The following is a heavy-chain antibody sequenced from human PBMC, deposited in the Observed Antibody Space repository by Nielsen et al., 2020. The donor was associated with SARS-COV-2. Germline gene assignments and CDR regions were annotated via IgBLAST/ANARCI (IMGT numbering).Heavy chain of an antibody. CDR3: ASSVVYYGMDV. V-gene: IGHV4-4*07. Sequence: SETLSLTCSISGASLTDYQWAWIRQPAGQGLQWIGRVNSRGTANYNPSLKSRVTMSVDTSKNQFSLKLSSVTAADTAVYYCASSVVYYGMDVWGQGTTVTVSS. D-gene: IGHD3-22*01. CDR1: GASLTDYQ. J-gene: IGHJ6*02. CDR2: VNSRGTA.